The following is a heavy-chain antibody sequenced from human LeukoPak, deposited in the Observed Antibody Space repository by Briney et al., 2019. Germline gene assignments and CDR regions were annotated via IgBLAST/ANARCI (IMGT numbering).Heavy chain of an antibody. CDR3: ARDYDYYDSSGYLTHFDY. Sequence: GGSLRLSCAASGFTFSSYWMSWVRQAPGKGLEWVANIKQDGSEKYYVDSVKGRFTISRDNAKNSLYLQMNGLRAEDTAVYYCARDYDYYDSSGYLTHFDYWGQGTLVTVSS. CDR2: IKQDGSEK. CDR1: GFTFSSYW. J-gene: IGHJ4*02. V-gene: IGHV3-7*01. D-gene: IGHD3-22*01.